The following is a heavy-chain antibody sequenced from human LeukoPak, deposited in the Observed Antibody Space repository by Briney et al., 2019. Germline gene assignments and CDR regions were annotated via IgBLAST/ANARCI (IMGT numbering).Heavy chain of an antibody. J-gene: IGHJ6*02. CDR2: ITSSSSYI. Sequence: GGSLRLSCAASGFAVDNNYMSWVRQAPGKGLEWVSSITSSSSYIYYADSVKGRFIISRDNAKNSLYLQMNSLRAEDTAVYYCAREHYDSSGSMDVSGQGTTVTASS. CDR3: AREHYDSSGSMDV. CDR1: GFAVDNNY. D-gene: IGHD3-22*01. V-gene: IGHV3-21*01.